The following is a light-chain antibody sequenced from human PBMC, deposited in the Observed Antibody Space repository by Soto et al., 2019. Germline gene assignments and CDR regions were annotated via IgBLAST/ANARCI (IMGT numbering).Light chain of an antibody. Sequence: AIQLTQSPSSLSASVGDRVTITCRASQGISSALAWYQQKPGKAPKLLIYDASSLESGVPSRFSGSGSRTHFTLTISSLQPEDFATYYCQQFNSYPLFTFAPGTKVDIK. CDR2: DAS. V-gene: IGKV1-13*02. J-gene: IGKJ3*01. CDR1: QGISSA. CDR3: QQFNSYPLFT.